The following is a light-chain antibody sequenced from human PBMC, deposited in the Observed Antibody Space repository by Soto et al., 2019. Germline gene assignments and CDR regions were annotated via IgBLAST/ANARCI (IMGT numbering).Light chain of an antibody. J-gene: IGKJ1*01. CDR2: GAS. CDR3: QQYGSSPRT. Sequence: IVFTQSPGTLSLSTGERATLSCRVSQSVSSSYLAWYQQKPGQAPRLLIYGASSRATGIPDRFSGSGSGTDFTLTISRLEPEDFAVYYCQQYGSSPRTFGQGTKVDIK. CDR1: QSVSSSY. V-gene: IGKV3-20*01.